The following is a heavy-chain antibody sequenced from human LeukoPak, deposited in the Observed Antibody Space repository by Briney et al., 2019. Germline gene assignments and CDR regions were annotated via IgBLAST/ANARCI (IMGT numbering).Heavy chain of an antibody. J-gene: IGHJ4*02. D-gene: IGHD4-17*01. CDR2: IRSKANSYAT. CDR3: TRHTTVTCY. V-gene: IGHV3-73*01. CDR1: GFTFSGSA. Sequence: GVSLKLSCAASGFTFSGSAMHWVRQASGKGLEWVGRIRSKANSYATAYAASVKGRFTISRDDSKNTAYLQMNSLKTEDTAVYYCTRHTTVTCYWGQGTLVTVSS.